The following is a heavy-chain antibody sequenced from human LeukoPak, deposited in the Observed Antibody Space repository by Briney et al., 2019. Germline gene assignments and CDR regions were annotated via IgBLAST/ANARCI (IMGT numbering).Heavy chain of an antibody. V-gene: IGHV1-18*04. CDR2: VSAYNGNT. D-gene: IGHD6-13*01. J-gene: IGHJ4*02. CDR3: ARDHTGYSSSWYPDY. CDR1: GYTFTSYG. Sequence: ASVKVSCTVSGYTFTSYGISWGRHAPRQGLERMGWVSAYNGNTNYAQKLQGRVTMTTDTSTSTAYMELRSLRSDDTAVYYCARDHTGYSSSWYPDYWGQGTLVTVSS.